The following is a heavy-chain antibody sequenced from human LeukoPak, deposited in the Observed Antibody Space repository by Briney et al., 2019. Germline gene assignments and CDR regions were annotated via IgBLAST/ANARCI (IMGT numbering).Heavy chain of an antibody. D-gene: IGHD6-13*01. V-gene: IGHV4-59*01. Sequence: TSETLSLTCTVSGGSISSYYWSWIRQPPGKGLEWIGYIYHSGSTYYNPSLKSRVTISVDRSKNQFSLKLSSVTAADTAVYYCARQIAAAAVYYFDYWGQGTLVTVSS. CDR3: ARQIAAAAVYYFDY. CDR2: IYHSGST. J-gene: IGHJ4*02. CDR1: GGSISSYY.